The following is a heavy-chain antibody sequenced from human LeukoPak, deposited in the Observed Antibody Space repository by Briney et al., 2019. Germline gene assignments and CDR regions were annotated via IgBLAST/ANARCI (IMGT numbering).Heavy chain of an antibody. CDR2: IKVDGSET. CDR3: ARDGHWEVTRGHYFDY. CDR1: GFTFSNYW. Sequence: GGSLRLSCAASGFTFSNYWMSWVCQVPGKGLEWLAHIKVDGSETYYVDSLKGRFTISRDNAKNSVYLQMNSLRVEDTAVYYCARDGHWEVTRGHYFDYWGQGTLVTVSS. D-gene: IGHD4-11*01. J-gene: IGHJ4*02. V-gene: IGHV3-7*01.